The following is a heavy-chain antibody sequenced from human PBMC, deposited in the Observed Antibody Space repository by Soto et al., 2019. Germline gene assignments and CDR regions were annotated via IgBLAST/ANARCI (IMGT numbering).Heavy chain of an antibody. J-gene: IGHJ6*02. D-gene: IGHD3-10*01. V-gene: IGHV1-58*01. CDR2: IVVGSGNT. Sequence: SVKVSCKASGFPFTSSAVQWVRQARGQRLEWIGWIVVGSGNTNYVQKFQERVTITRDMSTSTAYMELSSRRSEDTAGYYGAADPSGYYYGMDVWGQGTTVTV. CDR1: GFPFTSSA. CDR3: AADPSGYYYGMDV.